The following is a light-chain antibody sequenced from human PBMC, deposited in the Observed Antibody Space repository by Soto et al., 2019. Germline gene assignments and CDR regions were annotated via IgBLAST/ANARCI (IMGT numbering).Light chain of an antibody. CDR3: VLYMGTGISV. V-gene: IGLV8-61*01. J-gene: IGLJ2*01. Sequence: QAVVTQEPSFSVSPGGTVTLTCGLNSGSVSTRHYPSWYQQTPGQAPRALIYSTNTRSSGVPDRFSGSILGSKAALTITGAQADDEYEYHCVLYMGTGISVFGGGTKLTVL. CDR1: SGSVSTRHY. CDR2: STN.